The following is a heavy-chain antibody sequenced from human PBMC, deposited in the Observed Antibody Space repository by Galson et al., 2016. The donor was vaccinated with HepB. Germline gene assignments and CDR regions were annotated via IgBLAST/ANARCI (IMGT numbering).Heavy chain of an antibody. D-gene: IGHD5-24*01. Sequence: SLRLSCAASGFTFSNYGMHWVRQTPGKGLEWVALIWYDGSKKYYADSGKGRFTISRDNSKNTLYLQMDSLRAEDTAVYYCARDKMRWLQLVYFLDHWGQGTLVTVSS. CDR1: GFTFSNYG. CDR2: IWYDGSKK. CDR3: ARDKMRWLQLVYFLDH. V-gene: IGHV3-33*01. J-gene: IGHJ4*02.